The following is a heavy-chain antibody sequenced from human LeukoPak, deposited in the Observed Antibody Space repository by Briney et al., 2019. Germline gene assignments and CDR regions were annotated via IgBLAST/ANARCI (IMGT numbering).Heavy chain of an antibody. CDR1: GYTFTGYY. J-gene: IGHJ6*03. Sequence: ASVKVSCKASGYTFTGYYMHWVRQAPGQGLEWMGWINPNSGGTNYAQKFQGRVTMTRDTSISTAYMELSRLRSDDTAVYYCARVNKGGRRSYYYYMDVWGKGTTVTVSS. CDR2: INPNSGGT. V-gene: IGHV1-2*02. CDR3: ARVNKGGRRSYYYYMDV.